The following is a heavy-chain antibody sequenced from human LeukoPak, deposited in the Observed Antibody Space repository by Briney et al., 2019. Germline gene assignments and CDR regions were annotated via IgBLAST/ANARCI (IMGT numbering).Heavy chain of an antibody. D-gene: IGHD3-16*01. CDR3: ANGLSGQRSTYWYFDL. CDR1: GFTISGYA. CDR2: ISGSGGST. V-gene: IGHV3-23*01. Sequence: PGGSLRLSCAASGFTISGYAMSWVRQAPGKGLEWVSTISGSGGSTYHADSVRGRFAISRDNSKNTLYLQMNSLRAEDPAVYYCANGLSGQRSTYWYFDLWGRGTLVTVSS. J-gene: IGHJ2*01.